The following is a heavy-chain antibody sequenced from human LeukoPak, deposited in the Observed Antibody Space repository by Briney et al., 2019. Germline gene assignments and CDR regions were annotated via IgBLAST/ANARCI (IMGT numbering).Heavy chain of an antibody. V-gene: IGHV3-30*18. CDR1: EVTYGS. D-gene: IGHD2-21*01. Sequence: GGSLRLSCAASEVTYGSMHWVRQPPGKGLEWVAVISNDGSIQYYGDAVKGRFTTSRDNSMNTVFLQMSSLRPEDAALYYRANSIPNSYGFDYWGQGTLVTVSS. CDR3: ANSIPNSYGFDY. CDR2: ISNDGSIQ. J-gene: IGHJ4*02.